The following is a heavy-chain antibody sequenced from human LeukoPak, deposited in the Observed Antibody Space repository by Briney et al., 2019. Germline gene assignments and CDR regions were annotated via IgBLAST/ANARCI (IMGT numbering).Heavy chain of an antibody. J-gene: IGHJ4*02. CDR2: LTSRTDGGTT. D-gene: IGHD1-14*01. Sequence: GGSLRLSCAATGFTTNNAWMSWVRQGPGRGLEWVGRLTSRTDGGTTDYAAPVKGRFTISRDDSKNTLYLQMNSLKTEDTAVYYCTTVGNPAYFASWGQGTLVTVSS. CDR1: GFTTNNAW. CDR3: TTVGNPAYFAS. V-gene: IGHV3-15*01.